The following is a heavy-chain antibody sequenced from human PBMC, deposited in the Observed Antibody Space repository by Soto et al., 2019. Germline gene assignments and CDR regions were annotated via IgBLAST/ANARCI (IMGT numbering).Heavy chain of an antibody. CDR2: IYYSGST. CDR3: ARGRGTANKYNWLDP. Sequence: SETLSLTCTVSGDSVSSATYYWSWIRQPPGKALEWIGSIYYSGSTNCSPSLRSRVIMSVVTSKNQFSLNLSSVTAADMAVYYCARGRGTANKYNWLDPWGQGTLVTVSS. D-gene: IGHD3-10*01. CDR1: GDSVSSATYY. V-gene: IGHV4-61*01. J-gene: IGHJ5*02.